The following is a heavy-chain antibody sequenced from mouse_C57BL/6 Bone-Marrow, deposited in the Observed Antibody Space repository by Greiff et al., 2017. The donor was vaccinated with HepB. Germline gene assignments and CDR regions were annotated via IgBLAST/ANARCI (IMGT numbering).Heavy chain of an antibody. D-gene: IGHD4-1*01. Sequence: QVQLQQPGAELVRPGTSVKLSCKASGYTFTSYWMHWVKQRPGQGLEWIGVIDPSDSYTNYNQKFKGKATLTVDTSSSTAYMQLSSLTSEDSAVYYCARDWGYFDYWAKAPLSQSPQ. CDR1: GYTFTSYW. V-gene: IGHV1-59*01. CDR2: IDPSDSYT. J-gene: IGHJ2*01. CDR3: ARDWGYFDY.